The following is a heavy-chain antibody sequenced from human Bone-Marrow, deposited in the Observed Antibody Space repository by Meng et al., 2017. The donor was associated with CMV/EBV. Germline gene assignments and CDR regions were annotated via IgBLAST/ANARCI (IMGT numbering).Heavy chain of an antibody. V-gene: IGHV3-30*03. J-gene: IGHJ4*02. CDR3: SRGFHGPDS. Sequence: LCYADSGFTFNNYAMQWVRQAPGKGLEWVSVVSSDGNRKYYADFLKGRFATSRDNSKNTVYLQVNSLTSEDTAVYFCSRGFHGPDSWGQGTLVTVSS. D-gene: IGHD2-21*01. CDR1: GFTFNNYA. CDR2: VSSDGNRK.